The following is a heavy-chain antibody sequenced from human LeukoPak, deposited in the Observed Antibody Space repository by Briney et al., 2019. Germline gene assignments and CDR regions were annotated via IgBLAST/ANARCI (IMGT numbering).Heavy chain of an antibody. J-gene: IGHJ3*02. CDR2: INHSEST. CDR1: GGSFSGYS. V-gene: IGHV4-34*01. Sequence: SETLSLTCAVYGGSFSGYSSSWIRQPPGKGLEWMGEINHSESTNYNPYPKSRLTISVDTSKNKLSLKLSSVTAADTAVYYCAGAIGGDAARGVRAFDIWGQGTMVTVSS. CDR3: AGAIGGDAARGVRAFDI. D-gene: IGHD2-21*02.